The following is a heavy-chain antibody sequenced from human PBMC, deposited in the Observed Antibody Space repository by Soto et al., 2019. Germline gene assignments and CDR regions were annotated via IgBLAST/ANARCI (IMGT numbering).Heavy chain of an antibody. CDR1: GGSFNGYY. Sequence: KTSETLSLTCAVSGGSFNGYYWTWIRQPPGKGLEWIGEINHSGGANYNPSLKSRVTMSVDTSENQFSLKLTSATAADTALYFCARPVWFGNMGYFDSWGQGTLVTVSS. CDR2: INHSGGA. CDR3: ARPVWFGNMGYFDS. D-gene: IGHD3-10*01. J-gene: IGHJ4*02. V-gene: IGHV4-34*01.